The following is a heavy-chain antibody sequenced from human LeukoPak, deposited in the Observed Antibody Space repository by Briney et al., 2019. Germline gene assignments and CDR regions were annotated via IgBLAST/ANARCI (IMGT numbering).Heavy chain of an antibody. CDR1: GGSISSYY. Sequence: PSETLSLTCTVSGGSISSYYWSWIRQPPGKGLEWIGYIYYSGSTNYNPSLKSRVTISVDTSKNQFYLKLSSATAADTAVYYCARDFITLVRGPPARWFDPWGQGTLVTVSS. J-gene: IGHJ5*02. CDR3: ARDFITLVRGPPARWFDP. V-gene: IGHV4-59*01. D-gene: IGHD3-10*01. CDR2: IYYSGST.